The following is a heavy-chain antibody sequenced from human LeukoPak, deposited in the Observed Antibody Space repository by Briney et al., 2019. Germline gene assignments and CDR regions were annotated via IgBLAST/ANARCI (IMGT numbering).Heavy chain of an antibody. V-gene: IGHV4-4*07. CDR2: IYTSGST. CDR3: ARDRVGSGNTAMEAYYYYYYLDV. Sequence: SETLSLTCTVSGGSISSYYWSWIRQPAGEGLEWIGRIYTSGSTNYNPSLKSRVTMSVDTSKNQFSLKLSSVTAADTAVYYCARDRVGSGNTAMEAYYYYYYLDVWGKGTTVTVSS. CDR1: GGSISSYY. D-gene: IGHD5-18*01. J-gene: IGHJ6*03.